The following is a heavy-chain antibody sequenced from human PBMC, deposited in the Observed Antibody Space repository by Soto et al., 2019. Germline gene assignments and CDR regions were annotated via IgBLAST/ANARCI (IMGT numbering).Heavy chain of an antibody. Sequence: GSLRLSCAASGFSFNNYDMHWVRQATGKGLEWVSGIGTAGDTYYPDSVKGRFTISRENAKNSLYLQMNSLRAGDTAVYYCARGGPNWDYYFYGMDVWGQGTAVTVSS. V-gene: IGHV3-13*04. CDR1: GFSFNNYD. CDR3: ARGGPNWDYYFYGMDV. D-gene: IGHD3-16*01. CDR2: IGTAGDT. J-gene: IGHJ6*02.